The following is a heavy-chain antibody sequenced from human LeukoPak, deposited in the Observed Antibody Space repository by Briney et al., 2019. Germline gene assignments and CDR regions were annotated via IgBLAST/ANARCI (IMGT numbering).Heavy chain of an antibody. J-gene: IGHJ4*02. V-gene: IGHV3-7*01. Sequence: GGSLRLSCGASGFTFGGYWMYWVRQAPGKGLEWVANIKYDGSEKNYVDSVKGRFTISRDNAKNSLYLQMNSLRAEDTAVYYCARDGVSSSPDFDYWGRGTLVTVSS. CDR1: GFTFGGYW. D-gene: IGHD6-6*01. CDR3: ARDGVSSSPDFDY. CDR2: IKYDGSEK.